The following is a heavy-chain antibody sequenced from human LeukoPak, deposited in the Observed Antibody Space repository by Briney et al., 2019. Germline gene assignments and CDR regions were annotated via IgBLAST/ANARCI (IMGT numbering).Heavy chain of an antibody. D-gene: IGHD3-22*01. J-gene: IGHJ4*02. CDR1: GFTFSSYG. V-gene: IGHV3-30*02. CDR2: IRYDGSNK. Sequence: PGGSLRLSCAASGFTFSSYGMHWVRQAPGKGLEWVAFIRYDGSNKYYADSVKGRFTISRDNSKNTLYLQMNSLRAEDTAVYYCASNYYEKAHPEGGTDYWGQGTLVTVSS. CDR3: ASNYYEKAHPEGGTDY.